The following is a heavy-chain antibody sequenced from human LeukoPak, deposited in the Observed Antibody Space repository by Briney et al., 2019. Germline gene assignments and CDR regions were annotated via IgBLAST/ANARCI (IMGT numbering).Heavy chain of an antibody. V-gene: IGHV3-30-3*01. CDR1: GFAFSGYS. CDR2: TSFDGTNK. D-gene: IGHD2-15*01. J-gene: IGHJ4*02. Sequence: GMSLRLSCAASGFAFSGYSMHWVRQAPGKGLEWVAVTSFDGTNKYYADSVKGRFTISRDLSKNTLYVQMNSLRADDTAVYFRARDLSRVVAATSADYWGQGTLVTVSS. CDR3: ARDLSRVVAATSADY.